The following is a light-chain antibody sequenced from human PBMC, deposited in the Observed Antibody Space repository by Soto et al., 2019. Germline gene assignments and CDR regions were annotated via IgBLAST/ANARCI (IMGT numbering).Light chain of an antibody. V-gene: IGKV3-11*01. CDR3: QQYGSSPPRT. CDR1: QSISSY. CDR2: DAS. J-gene: IGKJ1*01. Sequence: VLTQSTPTLSLSPGERATLSCRAAQSISSYLAWYQQQPGQAPRLLIDDASNRATGIPARFSGSGSGADFTLSISRREPEDFAVYYCQQYGSSPPRTFGQGTKVDIK.